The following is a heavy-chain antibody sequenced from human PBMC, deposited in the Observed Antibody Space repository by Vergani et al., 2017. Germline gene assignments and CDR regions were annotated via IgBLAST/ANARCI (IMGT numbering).Heavy chain of an antibody. Sequence: QVQLQESGPGLVKPSETLSLTCTVSGGSISSYYWSWIRQPPGKGLERIGHIYYSGSTNYNPSLMSRVTRSVDTSQNQFSLKLSSVTAADTAAYYCARHAGSYSAYWFDPWGQGALVTVSS. CDR2: IYYSGST. D-gene: IGHD1-26*01. J-gene: IGHJ5*02. V-gene: IGHV4-59*01. CDR3: ARHAGSYSAYWFDP. CDR1: GGSISSYY.